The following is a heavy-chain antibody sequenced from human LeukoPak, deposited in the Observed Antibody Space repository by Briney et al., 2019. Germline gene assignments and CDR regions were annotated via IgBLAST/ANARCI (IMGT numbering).Heavy chain of an antibody. CDR1: GGTFSSYA. V-gene: IGHV1-69*05. J-gene: IGHJ3*02. D-gene: IGHD6-19*01. CDR2: IIPIFGTA. CDR3: ARDRYPWVAVAGTRAFDI. Sequence: SVKVSCKASGGTFSSYAISWVRQAPGQGLEWMGGIIPIFGTANYAQKFLGRVTITTDESTSTAYMELSSLRSEDTAVYYCARDRYPWVAVAGTRAFDIWGQGTMVTVSS.